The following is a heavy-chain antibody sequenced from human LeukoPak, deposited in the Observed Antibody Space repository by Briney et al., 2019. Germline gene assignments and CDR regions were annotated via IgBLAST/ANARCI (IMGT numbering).Heavy chain of an antibody. CDR3: ARGPPPRGDFWSGYYRGAFDY. D-gene: IGHD3-3*01. V-gene: IGHV4-34*01. Sequence: SETLSLTCAVYGGSFSGYYWSWIRQPPGKGLEWIGEINHSGSTNYNPSLKSRVTISVDTSKNQFSLKLSSVTDADTAVYYCARGPPPRGDFWSGYYRGAFDYWGQGTLVTVSS. CDR2: INHSGST. J-gene: IGHJ4*02. CDR1: GGSFSGYY.